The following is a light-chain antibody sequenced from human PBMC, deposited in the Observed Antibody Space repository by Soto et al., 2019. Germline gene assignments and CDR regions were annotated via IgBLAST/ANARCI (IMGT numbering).Light chain of an antibody. J-gene: IGLJ2*01. Sequence: QSVLTQPPSASGTPGQRVTISCSGSSSNIGSNSVNWYQQLPGTAPKLLMYSSNQRPSGVPDRFSGSKSGTSASLAISGLQSEEEADYYCAAWDDILNGVVFGGGTKVTVL. V-gene: IGLV1-44*01. CDR2: SSN. CDR3: AAWDDILNGVV. CDR1: SSNIGSNS.